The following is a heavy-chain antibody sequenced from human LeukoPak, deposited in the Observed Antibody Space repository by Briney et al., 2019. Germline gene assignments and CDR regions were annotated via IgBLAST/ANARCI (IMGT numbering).Heavy chain of an antibody. CDR2: ISYDGSNK. CDR1: GFTFSSYS. CDR3: ARDLLHGSGNYYKFGEAHYFDY. V-gene: IGHV3-30*03. J-gene: IGHJ4*02. Sequence: GGSLRLSCAASGFTFSSYSMNWVRQAPGKGLEWVAVISYDGSNKYYADSVKGRFTISRDNSKNTLYLQMNSLRAEDTAVYYCARDLLHGSGNYYKFGEAHYFDYWGQGTLVTVSS. D-gene: IGHD3-10*01.